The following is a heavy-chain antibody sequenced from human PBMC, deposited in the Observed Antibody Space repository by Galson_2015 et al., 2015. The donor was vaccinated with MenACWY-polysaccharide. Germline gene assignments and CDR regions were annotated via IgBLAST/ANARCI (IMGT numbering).Heavy chain of an antibody. Sequence: SVKVSCKASGYTFNSYGISWVRQAPGQGLEWMGWISAYNGNTNYAQKLQGRVTMTTDTSTSTAYMELRSLRSDDTAVYYCARAYYYDSSRAPDYWGQGTLVTVSS. V-gene: IGHV1-18*01. CDR1: GYTFNSYG. CDR3: ARAYYYDSSRAPDY. D-gene: IGHD3-22*01. J-gene: IGHJ4*02. CDR2: ISAYNGNT.